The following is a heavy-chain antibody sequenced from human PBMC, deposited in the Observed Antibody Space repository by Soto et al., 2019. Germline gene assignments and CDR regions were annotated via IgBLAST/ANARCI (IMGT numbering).Heavy chain of an antibody. J-gene: IGHJ6*02. Sequence: GESLKISCKGSGYSFTSYWIGWVRQMPGRGLEWMGIIYPGDSDTRYSPSFQGQVTISADKSISTAYLQWSSLKASDTAMYYCARQYYYGSGSYYNPLGYYYGMDVWGQGTTVTVSS. D-gene: IGHD3-10*01. CDR3: ARQYYYGSGSYYNPLGYYYGMDV. CDR2: IYPGDSDT. CDR1: GYSFTSYW. V-gene: IGHV5-51*01.